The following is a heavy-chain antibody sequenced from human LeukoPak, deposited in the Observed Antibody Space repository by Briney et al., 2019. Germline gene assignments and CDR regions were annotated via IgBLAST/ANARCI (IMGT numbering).Heavy chain of an antibody. CDR1: GGSISSYY. CDR3: ARHGVDDYGDYRGWFDP. V-gene: IGHV4-59*08. Sequence: PSETLSLTCTVSGGSISSYYWSWIRQPPGEGLEWIGFIFYSGSTNSNPSLKSRVTISVDTSKNQFSLKLSSVTAADTAVYYCARHGVDDYGDYRGWFDPWGQGTLVTVFS. CDR2: IFYSGST. J-gene: IGHJ5*02. D-gene: IGHD4-17*01.